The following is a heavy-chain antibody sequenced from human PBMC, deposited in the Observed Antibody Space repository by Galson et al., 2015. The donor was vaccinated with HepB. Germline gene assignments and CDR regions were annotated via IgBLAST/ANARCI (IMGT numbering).Heavy chain of an antibody. CDR1: GFTFSSYG. V-gene: IGHV3-33*01. J-gene: IGHJ4*02. Sequence: SLRLSCAASGFTFSSYGMHWVRQAPGKGLEWVAVIWYDGSNKYYADSVKGRFTISRDNSKNTLYLQMNSLRAEDTAVYYCARDEGQEAGSPFDYWGQGTLVTVSS. CDR3: ARDEGQEAGSPFDY. CDR2: IWYDGSNK.